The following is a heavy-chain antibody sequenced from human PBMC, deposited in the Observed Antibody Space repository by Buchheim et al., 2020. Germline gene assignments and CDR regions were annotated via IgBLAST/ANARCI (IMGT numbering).Heavy chain of an antibody. CDR2: ISGRSSYT. D-gene: IGHD6-13*01. Sequence: QVHLVESGGALVRPGGSLRLSCAASGFTFSDYYMSWIRQAPGKGLEWVSYISGRSSYTKYADSVKGRFVISRDNAKNSVYLQMHSLRDEDRAVYYCGRGSTSSWYSYWGQGTL. CDR3: GRGSTSSWYSY. V-gene: IGHV3-11*06. CDR1: GFTFSDYY. J-gene: IGHJ4*02.